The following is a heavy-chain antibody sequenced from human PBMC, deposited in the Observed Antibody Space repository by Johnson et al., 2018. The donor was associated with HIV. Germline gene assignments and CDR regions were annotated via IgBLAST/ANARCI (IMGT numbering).Heavy chain of an antibody. Sequence: VQLVESGGGLVQPGGSLRLSCATSGFSVSSNYMSWVRQAPGKGLEWVSVMSSGDNTNYADSVKGRFTISRDNSKNTQYLQMNSLRDEDTAVYYCAREGGSCSSTSCYQDAFDIWGQGTMVTVSS. CDR1: GFSVSSNY. D-gene: IGHD2-2*01. J-gene: IGHJ3*02. V-gene: IGHV3-66*02. CDR2: MSSGDNT. CDR3: AREGGSCSSTSCYQDAFDI.